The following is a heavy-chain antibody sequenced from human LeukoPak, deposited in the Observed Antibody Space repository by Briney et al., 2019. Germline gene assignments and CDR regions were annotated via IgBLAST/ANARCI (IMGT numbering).Heavy chain of an antibody. CDR1: GYTFTGYY. CDR3: ARDQDDTDY. D-gene: IGHD3-22*01. V-gene: IGHV1-2*06. CDR2: INPNSGDT. Sequence: GASVKVSCKASGYTFTGYYIHWVRQAPGQGLEWMGRINPNSGDTNYAQKFQGRVTMTRDTSITTAYMELSRLRSDDTAVFFCARDQDDTDYWGQGTLVTVSS. J-gene: IGHJ4*02.